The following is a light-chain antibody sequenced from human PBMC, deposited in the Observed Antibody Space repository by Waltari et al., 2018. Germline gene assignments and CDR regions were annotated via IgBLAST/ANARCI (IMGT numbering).Light chain of an antibody. CDR2: EDN. CDR1: SGSIASDH. Sequence: NCMLTQPRGVSESPGKTVTISCTRNSGSIASDHLQWFQQRPGSAPTIVIYEDNQRPSGFPDRFSGSIDSSSNSASLTISGLKTEDEADYYCQSYDTGTWFFGGGTRLTVL. CDR3: QSYDTGTWF. V-gene: IGLV6-57*03. J-gene: IGLJ2*01.